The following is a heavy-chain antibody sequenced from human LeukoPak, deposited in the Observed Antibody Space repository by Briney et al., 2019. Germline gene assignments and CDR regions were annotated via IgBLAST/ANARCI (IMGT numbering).Heavy chain of an antibody. V-gene: IGHV3-23*01. Sequence: GGSLRLSCAASGFTFSSYAMSWVRQAPGKGLEWVSDINGSGASTYYADSVKGRFTISRDNSKNTLYLQMNSLRAEDTAVYYCAKGGGHGDYSHSYYYYYYMDVWGKGTTVTVSS. CDR1: GFTFSSYA. CDR2: INGSGAST. D-gene: IGHD4-17*01. CDR3: AKGGGHGDYSHSYYYYYYMDV. J-gene: IGHJ6*03.